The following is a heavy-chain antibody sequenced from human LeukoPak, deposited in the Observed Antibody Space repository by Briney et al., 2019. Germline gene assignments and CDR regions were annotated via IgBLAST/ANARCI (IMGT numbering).Heavy chain of an antibody. CDR1: GFTFSDYY. CDR2: ISSSGSTI. D-gene: IGHD6-19*01. Sequence: GSLRLSCAASGFTFSDYYMSWIRQAPGKGLEWVSYISSSGSTIYYADSVKGRFTISRDNAKNSLYLQMNSLRAEDTAVYYCARDKDIAVAGTLFDYWGQGTLVTVSS. CDR3: ARDKDIAVAGTLFDY. J-gene: IGHJ4*02. V-gene: IGHV3-11*01.